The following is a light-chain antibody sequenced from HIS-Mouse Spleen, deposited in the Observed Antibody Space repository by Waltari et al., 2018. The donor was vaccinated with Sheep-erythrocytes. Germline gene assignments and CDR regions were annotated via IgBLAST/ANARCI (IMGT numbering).Light chain of an antibody. CDR2: GAS. CDR1: QSVSSSY. V-gene: IGKV3-20*01. J-gene: IGKJ2*01. Sequence: EIVLTQSPGNLSLSPGERATLSCRASQSVSSSYLAWYQQKPGQAPRLLIYGASSRATGIPDRFSGSGSVTDFTLTISRLEPEDFAVYYCQQYGSSPYTFGQGTKLEIK. CDR3: QQYGSSPYT.